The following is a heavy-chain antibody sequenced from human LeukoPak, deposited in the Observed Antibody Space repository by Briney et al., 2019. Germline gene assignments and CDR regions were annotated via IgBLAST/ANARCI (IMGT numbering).Heavy chain of an antibody. J-gene: IGHJ6*02. V-gene: IGHV3-53*01. D-gene: IGHD4-23*01. CDR1: GFTVSSNY. CDR2: IYSGGST. Sequence: GGSLRLSCAASGFTVSSNYMSWVRQAPGKGLEWVSVIYSGGSTYYADSVKGRFTISRDNSKNTLYLQMNSPRAEDTAVYYCASGGNSFYYYYYGMDVWGQGTTVTVSS. CDR3: ASGGNSFYYYYYGMDV.